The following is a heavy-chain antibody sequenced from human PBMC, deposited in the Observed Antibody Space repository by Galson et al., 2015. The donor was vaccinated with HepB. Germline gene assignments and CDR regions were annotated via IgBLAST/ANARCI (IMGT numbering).Heavy chain of an antibody. CDR3: AKGYSSGWSEGYYDY. Sequence: SLRLSCAASGFAFSSYAMTWVRQAPGKGLEWVSAISAGGDRTYYVDSVEGRFTISRDNSKNTLFLQLNSLRAEDTAVYFCAKGYSSGWSEGYYDYWGQGTLVTVSS. CDR1: GFAFSSYA. D-gene: IGHD6-19*01. J-gene: IGHJ4*02. CDR2: ISAGGDRT. V-gene: IGHV3-23*01.